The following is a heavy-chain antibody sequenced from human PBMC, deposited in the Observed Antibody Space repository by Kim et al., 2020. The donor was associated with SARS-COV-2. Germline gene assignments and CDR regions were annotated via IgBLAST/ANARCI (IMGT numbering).Heavy chain of an antibody. V-gene: IGHV1-2*05. D-gene: IGHD6-19*01. J-gene: IGHJ6*04. CDR2: INPNSGGT. CDR3: ARGVKWLVRGYYYYGMDV. Sequence: ASVKVSCKASGYTFTGYYMHWVRQAPGQGLEWMGRINPNSGGTNYAQKFQGRVTMTRDTSISTAYMELSRLRSDDTVVYYCARGVKWLVRGYYYYGMDVWGKGTTVTVSS. CDR1: GYTFTGYY.